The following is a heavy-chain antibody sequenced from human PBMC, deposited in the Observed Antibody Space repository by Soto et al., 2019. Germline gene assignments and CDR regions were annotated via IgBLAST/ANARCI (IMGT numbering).Heavy chain of an antibody. J-gene: IGHJ4*02. V-gene: IGHV1-69*01. CDR1: GGTFSSYA. Sequence: QVQLVQSGAEVKKPGSSVKVSCKASGGTFSSYAISWVRQAPGQGLEWMGGIIPICGTANYAQKFQGRVTINADESTGTAYMELSSLRSEDTAVYYCARDKGSRDGYLSGFDCLGQGTLVTGSS. D-gene: IGHD2-2*01. CDR2: IIPICGTA. CDR3: ARDKGSRDGYLSGFDC.